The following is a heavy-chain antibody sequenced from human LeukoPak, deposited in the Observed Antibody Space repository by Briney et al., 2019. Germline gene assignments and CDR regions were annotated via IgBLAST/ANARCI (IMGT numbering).Heavy chain of an antibody. Sequence: GASVKVSCKASGYTFTGYYMHWVRQAPGQGLEWMGRIIPIVGTANYAQKFQGRVTITTDESTNTAYMELSSLRSEDTAVYYCARERVTMIVVVGTSPDAFDIWGQGTMVTVSS. CDR3: ARERVTMIVVVGTSPDAFDI. D-gene: IGHD3-22*01. J-gene: IGHJ3*02. V-gene: IGHV1-69*05. CDR1: GYTFTGYY. CDR2: IIPIVGTA.